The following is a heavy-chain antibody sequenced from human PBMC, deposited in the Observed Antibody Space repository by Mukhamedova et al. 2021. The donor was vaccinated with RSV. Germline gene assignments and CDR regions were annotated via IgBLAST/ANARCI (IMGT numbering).Heavy chain of an antibody. CDR2: INQSGST. V-gene: IGHV4-34*01. Sequence: IRQPPGKGLEWIGEINQSGSTNYNPSLKSRVTISQDTSKNQFFLKLSSVTAADTAVYYCARVGTYWGQGTLVPVTS. CDR3: ARVGTY. D-gene: IGHD7-27*01. J-gene: IGHJ4*02.